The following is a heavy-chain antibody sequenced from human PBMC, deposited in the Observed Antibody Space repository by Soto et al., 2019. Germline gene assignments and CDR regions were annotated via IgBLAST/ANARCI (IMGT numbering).Heavy chain of an antibody. CDR1: GYTFTSYD. CDR2: MNPNSGNT. V-gene: IGHV1-8*01. CDR3: ASRRSATVDILATPRGYYYYGMHL. J-gene: IGHJ6*02. Sequence: ASVKVSCKASGYTFTSYDINWVRQATGQGLEWMGWMNPNSGNTGYAQKFQGRVTMTRNTSISTAYMELSSLRSEDTAVYYCASRRSATVDILATPRGYYYYGMHLWGQGTTVTVS. D-gene: IGHD5-12*01.